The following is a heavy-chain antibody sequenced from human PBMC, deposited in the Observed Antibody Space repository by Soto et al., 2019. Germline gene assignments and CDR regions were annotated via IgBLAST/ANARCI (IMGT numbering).Heavy chain of an antibody. CDR3: ARISGNSGYGRDFDY. CDR2: IFYSGSP. CDR1: GGSISSSY. D-gene: IGHD5-12*01. V-gene: IGHV4-59*01. J-gene: IGHJ4*02. Sequence: SETLSLTCTVSGGSISSSYWSWIRQPPGKGLEWIGYIFYSGSPKYNPSLKSRVTLSIDMSKNHFSLKLSSVTAADTAMYHCARISGNSGYGRDFDYWGQGTQVTVSS.